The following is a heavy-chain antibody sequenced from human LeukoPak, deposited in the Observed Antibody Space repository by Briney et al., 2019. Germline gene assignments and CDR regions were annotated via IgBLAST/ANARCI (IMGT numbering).Heavy chain of an antibody. V-gene: IGHV1-46*01. J-gene: IGHJ4*02. CDR3: ARAPRNSSTMLDY. CDR2: INPDGGST. CDR1: GYTFTSYW. Sequence: ASVKVSCKASGYTFTSYWIQWVRQTPGQGLEWMGLINPDGGSTAYAHRFQGRVIMTRDTSTSTAYMDLSSLRSEDTAVYHCARAPRNSSTMLDYWGQGTLVTVSS. D-gene: IGHD1-14*01.